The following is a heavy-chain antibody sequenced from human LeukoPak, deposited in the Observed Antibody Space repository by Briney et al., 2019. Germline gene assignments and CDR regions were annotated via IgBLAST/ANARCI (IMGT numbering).Heavy chain of an antibody. D-gene: IGHD2-2*01. J-gene: IGHJ5*02. V-gene: IGHV4-4*07. CDR2: IYTSGST. CDR1: GGSISSYY. Sequence: SETLSLTWTVPGGSISSYYWSWIRQPAGKGLEWIGRIYTSGSTNYNPSLKSRVTMSVDTSKNQFSLKLSSVTAADTAVYYCARVSGPKYCSSTSCRNWFDPWGQGTLVTVSS. CDR3: ARVSGPKYCSSTSCRNWFDP.